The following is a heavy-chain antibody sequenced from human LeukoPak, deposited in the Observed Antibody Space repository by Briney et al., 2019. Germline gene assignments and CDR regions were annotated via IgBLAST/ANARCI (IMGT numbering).Heavy chain of an antibody. CDR2: IKSDGST. D-gene: IGHD3-3*01. J-gene: IGHJ1*01. CDR1: GFTFSTYW. Sequence: GGSLRLSCVASGFTFSTYWMHWVRQAPGKGLVWVSRIKSDGSTNYADSVKGRFTISRDNAKNTLSLQMNSPRPEDTGVYYCARAPSEIGGYYPEYFRHWGQGTLVTVSS. V-gene: IGHV3-74*01. CDR3: ARAPSEIGGYYPEYFRH.